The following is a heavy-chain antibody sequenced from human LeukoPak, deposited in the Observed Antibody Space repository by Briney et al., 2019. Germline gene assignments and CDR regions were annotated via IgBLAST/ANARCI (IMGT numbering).Heavy chain of an antibody. CDR2: IYTSGST. V-gene: IGHV4-4*07. J-gene: IGHJ5*02. D-gene: IGHD6-6*01. Sequence: ASETLSLTCTVSGGSISSYYWSWIRQPAGKGLEWIGRIYTSGSTNYNPSLKSRVTMSVDTSKNQFSLKLSSVTAADTAVYYCARGGAPYSSSSLSGPVWFDPWGQGTLVTVSS. CDR1: GGSISSYY. CDR3: ARGGAPYSSSSLSGPVWFDP.